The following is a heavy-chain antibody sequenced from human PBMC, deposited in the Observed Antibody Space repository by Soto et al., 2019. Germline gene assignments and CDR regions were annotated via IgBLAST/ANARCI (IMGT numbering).Heavy chain of an antibody. V-gene: IGHV1-69*12. J-gene: IGHJ4*02. Sequence: QVQLVQSGAEVKKPGSSVKVSCKASGGTFSSYAISWVRQAPGQGLEWMGGIIPIFGTANYAQKFQGRVTTTADESTGTAYMELSRLRSEATAVYYCARGGSYGDYGGTLDYWGQGALVTVSS. CDR2: IIPIFGTA. D-gene: IGHD4-17*01. CDR3: ARGGSYGDYGGTLDY. CDR1: GGTFSSYA.